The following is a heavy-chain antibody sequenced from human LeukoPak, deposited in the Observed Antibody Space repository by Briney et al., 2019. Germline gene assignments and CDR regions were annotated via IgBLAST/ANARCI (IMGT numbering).Heavy chain of an antibody. CDR3: ARDRGPAFDY. Sequence: RASVTVSCKASGYTFTGYYMHGVRQDPGQGLEWMGRINPNSGGTNYAKKFQGRDTMTRDTSISTAYMELSRLRSDDTAVYYCARDRGPAFDYWGQGTLVTVSS. CDR2: INPNSGGT. J-gene: IGHJ4*02. V-gene: IGHV1-2*06. CDR1: GYTFTGYY. D-gene: IGHD3-10*01.